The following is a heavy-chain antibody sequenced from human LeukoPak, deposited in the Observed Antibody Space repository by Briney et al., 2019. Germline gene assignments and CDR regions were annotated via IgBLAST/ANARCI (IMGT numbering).Heavy chain of an antibody. V-gene: IGHV3-21*01. Sequence: PGGSLRLSCAASGFTFNSYSMNWVRQAPGKGLEWVSSISSSSNYIYYADSVKGRFTISRDNAKNSLYLQMNSLRAEDTAVYYCASRSEGLWKRPDYWGQGTLVTVSS. D-gene: IGHD5-18*01. J-gene: IGHJ4*02. CDR2: ISSSSNYI. CDR3: ASRSEGLWKRPDY. CDR1: GFTFNSYS.